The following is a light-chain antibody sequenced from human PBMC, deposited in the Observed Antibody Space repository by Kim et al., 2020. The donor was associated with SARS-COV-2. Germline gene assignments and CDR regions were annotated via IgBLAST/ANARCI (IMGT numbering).Light chain of an antibody. V-gene: IGKV3-20*01. Sequence: SPGERAPLSCRASQSVSNNCLAWYQQKPGQAPRLLIYGTSSRATGIPDRFSGSGSGTDFTLTISRLESEDFAVYFCQQCRSAPLTFGGGTKVDIK. CDR3: QQCRSAPLT. CDR1: QSVSNNC. CDR2: GTS. J-gene: IGKJ4*01.